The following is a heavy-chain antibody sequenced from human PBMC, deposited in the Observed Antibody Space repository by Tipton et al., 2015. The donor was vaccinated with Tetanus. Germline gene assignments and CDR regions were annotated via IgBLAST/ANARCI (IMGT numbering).Heavy chain of an antibody. J-gene: IGHJ2*01. V-gene: IGHV4-4*07. CDR3: ARRGDNWYFDL. Sequence: TLSLTCTVSGGSISRHYWSWIRQPAGKGLEWIGRIYSDVYTSESTTYNPSLKNRVSMSVDTSKNQFSLKLTSVIAADTAMYYCARRGDNWYFDLWGRGPLVTVSS. CDR2: IYSDVYTSEST. CDR1: GGSISRHY. D-gene: IGHD2-21*01.